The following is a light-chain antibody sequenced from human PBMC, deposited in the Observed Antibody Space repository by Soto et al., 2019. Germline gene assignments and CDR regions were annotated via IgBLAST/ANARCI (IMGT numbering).Light chain of an antibody. CDR2: GAS. CDR3: QQYGGSPYT. J-gene: IGKJ2*01. V-gene: IGKV3-20*01. Sequence: EIVLTQSTGILSLSPGERATLSCRASQSVRSNYLAWYQRKPGQAPRLLIYGASTRATGIPDRFSGTGSGTDFTLTISRLEPEDFAVYYCQQYGGSPYTFGQGTKLEIK. CDR1: QSVRSNY.